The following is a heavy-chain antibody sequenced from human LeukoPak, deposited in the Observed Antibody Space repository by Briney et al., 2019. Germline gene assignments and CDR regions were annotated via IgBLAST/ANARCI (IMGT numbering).Heavy chain of an antibody. V-gene: IGHV3-23*01. Sequence: GGSLRLSCAASGFTFSSYAMNWVRQAPGKGLEWVSAISGSGGSTYYADSVKGRFTISRDNSKNTLYLQMNSLRAEDTAVYYCAKDQGDSSGPTGYWGQGTMVTVSS. CDR2: ISGSGGST. D-gene: IGHD3-22*01. CDR3: AKDQGDSSGPTGY. J-gene: IGHJ4*02. CDR1: GFTFSSYA.